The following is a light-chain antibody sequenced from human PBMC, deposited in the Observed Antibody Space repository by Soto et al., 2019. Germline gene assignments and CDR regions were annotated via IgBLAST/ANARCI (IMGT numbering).Light chain of an antibody. Sequence: DIVMIQSPDSLAVSLGERTAINCKSSQSVLYTSNNKNFLAWYQQKPGHPPKLLIYWASTRESGVPDRFSGSGSGTDFTLTISSLQAEDVAVYYCQQYYSTPPTFGGGTKVEI. J-gene: IGKJ4*01. V-gene: IGKV4-1*01. CDR2: WAS. CDR1: QSVLYTSNNKNF. CDR3: QQYYSTPPT.